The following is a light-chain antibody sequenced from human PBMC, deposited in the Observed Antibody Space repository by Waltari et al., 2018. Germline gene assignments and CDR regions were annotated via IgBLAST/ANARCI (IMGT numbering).Light chain of an antibody. CDR3: QQYGSSISYT. CDR2: GAS. J-gene: IGKJ2*01. Sequence: EFVLTQSPGTLSLSPGERATLSCRVSQSLRKSYLAWYQQKPGQAPRLLIYGASSRATGIPDRFSGSCSGTDFTLTISRLEPEDFAVYYCQQYGSSISYTFGQGTKLEIK. V-gene: IGKV3-20*01. CDR1: QSLRKSY.